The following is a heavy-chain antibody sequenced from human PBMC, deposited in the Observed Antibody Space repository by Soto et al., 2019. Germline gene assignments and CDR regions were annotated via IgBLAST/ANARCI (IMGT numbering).Heavy chain of an antibody. CDR3: EKRGSGSYYDY. CDR2: ISGSGGST. Sequence: EVQLLESGGGLVQPGGSLRLSCAASGFTFSSYAMRWVRQAPVKGLEWVSAISGSGGSTYYADSVKGRFTISRSKSKNTLYLQMNSLRAEDPAVYYCEKRGSGSYYDYWGQGTLVTVSS. CDR1: GFTFSSYA. D-gene: IGHD1-26*01. V-gene: IGHV3-23*01. J-gene: IGHJ4*02.